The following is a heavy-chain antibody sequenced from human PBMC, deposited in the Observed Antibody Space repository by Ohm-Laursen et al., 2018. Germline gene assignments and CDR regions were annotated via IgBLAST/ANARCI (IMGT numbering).Heavy chain of an antibody. J-gene: IGHJ4*02. D-gene: IGHD3-10*01. Sequence: TLSLTCPVSGGSMSNYYWSWIRQPPGKGLEWIAFIYYSGSTNYNPSLKSRVTISVDTSKNQFSLKLSSVTAADTAVYYCARHESYGHFDYWGQGTLVTVSS. CDR2: IYYSGST. V-gene: IGHV4-59*08. CDR1: GGSMSNYY. CDR3: ARHESYGHFDY.